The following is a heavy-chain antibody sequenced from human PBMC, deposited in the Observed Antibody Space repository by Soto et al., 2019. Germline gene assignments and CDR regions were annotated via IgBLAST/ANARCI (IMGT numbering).Heavy chain of an antibody. Sequence: GGSLRLSCAASGFTFSSYAMSWVRQAPGKGLEWVSAISGSGGSTYYADSVKGRFTISRDNSKNTLYLQMNSLRAEDTAVYYCANDSRRGYGPRPGYFDYWGQGTLVTVAS. D-gene: IGHD5-18*01. J-gene: IGHJ4*02. CDR2: ISGSGGST. CDR1: GFTFSSYA. CDR3: ANDSRRGYGPRPGYFDY. V-gene: IGHV3-23*01.